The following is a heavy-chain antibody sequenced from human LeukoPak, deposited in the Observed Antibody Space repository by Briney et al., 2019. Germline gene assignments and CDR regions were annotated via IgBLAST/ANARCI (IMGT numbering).Heavy chain of an antibody. CDR3: ARIYAGGYYDD. CDR1: GFTFSFSGYW. CDR2: IKPDGGEK. J-gene: IGHJ4*02. D-gene: IGHD3-3*01. Sequence: GGSLRLSCVGSGFTFSFSGYWMTWARQAPGKGLEWVANIKPDGGEKNYVDSVKGRFTISSDNAKNSLYLQMNSLRAEDTAVYYCARIYAGGYYDDWGQGTLVTVSS. V-gene: IGHV3-7*01.